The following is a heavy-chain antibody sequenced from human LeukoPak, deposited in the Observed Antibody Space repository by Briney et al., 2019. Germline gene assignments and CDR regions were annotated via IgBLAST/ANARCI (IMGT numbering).Heavy chain of an antibody. Sequence: GGSLRLSCAASGFTFSSYAMSWVRQAPGKGLEWVSAISGSGGSTYYADSVKGRFTISRDNSKNTLYLRMNSLRAEDTAVYYCAKGSGYSGYDLGYFDYWGQGTLVTVSS. V-gene: IGHV3-23*01. CDR3: AKGSGYSGYDLGYFDY. J-gene: IGHJ4*02. CDR1: GFTFSSYA. CDR2: ISGSGGST. D-gene: IGHD5-12*01.